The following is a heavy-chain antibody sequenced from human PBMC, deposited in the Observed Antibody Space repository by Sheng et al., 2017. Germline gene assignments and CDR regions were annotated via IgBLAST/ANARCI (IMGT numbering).Heavy chain of an antibody. CDR1: GFTFDDYA. Sequence: EVQLVESGGVVVQPGGFLRLSCAASGFTFDDYAMHWVRQAPGKGLEWVSLISWDGGSTYYADSVKGRFTISRDNSKNSLYLQMNSLRAEDTALYYCAKDGDSNYGPTYMDVWGKGTRSPSP. J-gene: IGHJ6*03. D-gene: IGHD4-4*01. CDR2: ISWDGGST. V-gene: IGHV3-43D*04. CDR3: AKDGDSNYGPTYMDV.